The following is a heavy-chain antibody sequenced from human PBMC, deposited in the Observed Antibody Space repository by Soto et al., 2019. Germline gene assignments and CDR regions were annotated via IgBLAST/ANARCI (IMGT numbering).Heavy chain of an antibody. V-gene: IGHV3-23*01. J-gene: IGHJ5*02. Sequence: VGSLRLSCAASGFTFSSYGMSWVRQAPRKGLEWVSTIRGSADSANYADSVKGRFTISRDNSKNMLYLQMNNLRADDTAVYYCAKHLWFGESVFDPWGQGTLVTVSS. CDR1: GFTFSSYG. CDR2: IRGSADSA. D-gene: IGHD3-10*01. CDR3: AKHLWFGESVFDP.